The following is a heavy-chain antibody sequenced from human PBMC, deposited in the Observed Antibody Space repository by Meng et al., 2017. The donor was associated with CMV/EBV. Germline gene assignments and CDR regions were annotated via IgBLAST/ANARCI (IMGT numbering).Heavy chain of an antibody. J-gene: IGHJ5*02. D-gene: IGHD1-26*01. CDR3: EQGYTGP. V-gene: IGHV1-69*01. CDR1: GGSCSSYA. Sequence: VRVVPCGAEVTNAGSSVKVSCKASGGSCSSYAISWVRQAPGQGLEWMGGIIPIFGTANYAQKFQGRVTITADESTSTAYMELSSLRSEDTAVYYCEQGYTGPWGQGTLVTVSS. CDR2: IIPIFGTA.